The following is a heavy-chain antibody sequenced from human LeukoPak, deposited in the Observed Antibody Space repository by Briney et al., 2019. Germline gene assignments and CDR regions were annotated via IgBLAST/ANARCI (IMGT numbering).Heavy chain of an antibody. CDR3: ARGRFSYDNTGYSSFYY. V-gene: IGHV3-21*01. J-gene: IGHJ4*02. D-gene: IGHD3-22*01. CDR2: INNVASHI. CDR1: GFTFSSSA. Sequence: GGSLRLSCAASGFTFSSSAMNWVRQAPGKGLEWVSSINNVASHIYYAHSVKGRFTISRDNARNSLYLQMNSLRAEDTAVYYCARGRFSYDNTGYSSFYYWGQGTLVTVSS.